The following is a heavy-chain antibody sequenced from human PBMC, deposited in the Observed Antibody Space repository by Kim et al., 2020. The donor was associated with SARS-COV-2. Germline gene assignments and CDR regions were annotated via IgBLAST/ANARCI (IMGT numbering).Heavy chain of an antibody. V-gene: IGHV4-31*03. Sequence: SETLSLTCTVSGGSISSGGYYWSWIRQHPGKGLEWIGYIYYSGITYYNPSLKSRVTISVDTSKNQFSLKLSSVTAADTAVYYCARDSGPDVLRYFGYWGQGTLVTVSS. CDR2: IYYSGIT. J-gene: IGHJ4*02. CDR1: GGSISSGGYY. D-gene: IGHD3-9*01. CDR3: ARDSGPDVLRYFGY.